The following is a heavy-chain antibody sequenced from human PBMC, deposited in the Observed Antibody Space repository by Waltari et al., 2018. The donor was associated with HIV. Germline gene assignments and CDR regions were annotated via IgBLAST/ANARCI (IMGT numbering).Heavy chain of an antibody. CDR1: GFTFSSYS. CDR3: ARRIAAGGTQYFEY. CDR2: ISSSSSPT. D-gene: IGHD6-13*01. V-gene: IGHV3-48*02. J-gene: IGHJ4*02. Sequence: EVQLVESGGNLVQPGGSLRLSCAASGFTFSSYSMNWVGQAPGKGLEWVSYISSSSSPTYYADSVRGRFTISRDNAKNSLYLQMNSLRDEDTAVYYCARRIAAGGTQYFEYWGQGTLVTVSS.